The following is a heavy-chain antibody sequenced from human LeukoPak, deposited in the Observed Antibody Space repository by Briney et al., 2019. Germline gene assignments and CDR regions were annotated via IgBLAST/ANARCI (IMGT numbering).Heavy chain of an antibody. CDR2: ISGSGGST. CDR3: AKDHFSSGLGY. V-gene: IGHV3-23*01. D-gene: IGHD6-19*01. Sequence: GGSLRLSCAASGFTFSSYAMSWVRQAPGKGLEGVSAISGSGGSTYYADSVKGRFTISRDNSKDTLYLQMSSLRAEDAAVYYCAKDHFSSGLGYWGQGTLVTVSS. CDR1: GFTFSSYA. J-gene: IGHJ4*02.